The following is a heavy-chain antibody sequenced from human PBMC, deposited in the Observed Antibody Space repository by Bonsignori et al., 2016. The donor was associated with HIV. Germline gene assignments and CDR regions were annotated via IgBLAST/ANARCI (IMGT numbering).Heavy chain of an antibody. Sequence: SETLSLTCTVSGGSISSSSYYWGWIRQPPGKGLEWIGSIYYSGSTYYNPSLKSRVTISVDTSKNQFSLKLSSVTAADTAVYYCARDENRAWFGELLSNTRNDAFDIWGQGTMVTVSS. J-gene: IGHJ3*02. CDR1: GGSISSSSYY. V-gene: IGHV4-39*07. CDR2: IYYSGST. D-gene: IGHD3-10*01. CDR3: ARDENRAWFGELLSNTRNDAFDI.